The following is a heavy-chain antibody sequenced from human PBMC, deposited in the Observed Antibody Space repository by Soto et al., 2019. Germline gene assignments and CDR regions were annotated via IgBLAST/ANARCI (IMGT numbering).Heavy chain of an antibody. J-gene: IGHJ4*01. V-gene: IGHV1-3*01. D-gene: IGHD3-3*01. CDR3: ASGRITIFGVVIVCFDY. CDR2: INAGNGNT. CDR1: GYTFTSYA. Sequence: ASVKVSCKASGYTFTSYAMHWVRQAPGQRLEWMGWINAGNGNTKYSQKFQGRVTITRDTSASTAYMELSSLRSEDTAVYYCASGRITIFGVVIVCFDYWGHGTLVTVSS.